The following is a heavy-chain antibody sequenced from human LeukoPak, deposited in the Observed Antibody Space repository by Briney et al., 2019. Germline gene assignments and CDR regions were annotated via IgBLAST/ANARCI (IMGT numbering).Heavy chain of an antibody. CDR2: MNNDGSGT. V-gene: IGHV3-74*01. D-gene: IGHD2-2*01. CDR1: TFTLGSYW. CDR3: ARYQLLGFDAFDI. J-gene: IGHJ3*02. Sequence: PGGSLRLSCTSSTFTLGSYWMHWVRQVPGGGLMWVARMNNDGSGTNYADSVKGRSTISRDNAKNTLYLQMNSLRVEDTAVYYCARYQLLGFDAFDIWGQGTMVTVSS.